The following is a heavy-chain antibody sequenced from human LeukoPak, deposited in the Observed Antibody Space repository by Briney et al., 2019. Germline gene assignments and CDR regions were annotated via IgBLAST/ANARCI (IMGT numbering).Heavy chain of an antibody. D-gene: IGHD2-2*01. Sequence: SVKVSCKASGGTFSSYAISWVRQAPGQGLEWMGGIIPIFGTANYAQKFQGRVTITADESTSTAYMELSSLRSEDTAVYYCTRARFDIVVVPAALNFDYWGQGTLVTVSS. CDR3: TRARFDIVVVPAALNFDY. J-gene: IGHJ4*02. CDR1: GGTFSSYA. CDR2: IIPIFGTA. V-gene: IGHV1-69*13.